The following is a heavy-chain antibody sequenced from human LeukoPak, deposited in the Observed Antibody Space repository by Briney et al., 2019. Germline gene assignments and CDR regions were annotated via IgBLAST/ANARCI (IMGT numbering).Heavy chain of an antibody. CDR1: AGSISSSSYY. CDR3: ARHPTLRYFDWLSSVGAFDI. J-gene: IGHJ3*02. D-gene: IGHD3-9*01. CDR2: IYYSGST. Sequence: SETLSLTCTVSAGSISSSSYYWGWLRQPPGTGLEWFGRIYYSGSTYYNPSLKSRVTISVDTSKNQFSLKLSSVPAADTAVYYCARHPTLRYFDWLSSVGAFDIWGQGTMVTVSS. V-gene: IGHV4-39*01.